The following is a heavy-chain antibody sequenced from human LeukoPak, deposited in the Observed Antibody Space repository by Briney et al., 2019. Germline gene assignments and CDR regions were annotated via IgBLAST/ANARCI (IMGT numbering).Heavy chain of an antibody. D-gene: IGHD4-11*01. V-gene: IGHV1-2*02. CDR1: GYTFTGYY. CDR2: INPNSGGT. J-gene: IGHJ4*02. Sequence: ASVKVSCKASGYTFTGYYMHWVRQAPGQGLEWMGWINPNSGGTNYAQKFQGRVTMTRDTSISTAYMELSRLRSDDTAVYYCARSLRLNYGGGFDYWGQGTLVTVSS. CDR3: ARSLRLNYGGGFDY.